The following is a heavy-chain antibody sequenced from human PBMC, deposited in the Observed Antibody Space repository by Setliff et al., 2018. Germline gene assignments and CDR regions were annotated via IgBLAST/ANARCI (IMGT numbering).Heavy chain of an antibody. Sequence: GGSLRLSCAASGFSFSGYYMSWVRQAPGKGLEWVAFIRYDGSNKYYADSVRGRFTISRDNSKNTLYLQMNSLRDEDTAVYYCAKDSLEVVIALHGMDVWGQGTTVTVSS. CDR1: GFSFSGYY. D-gene: IGHD2-21*01. V-gene: IGHV3-30*02. CDR3: AKDSLEVVIALHGMDV. J-gene: IGHJ6*02. CDR2: IRYDGSNK.